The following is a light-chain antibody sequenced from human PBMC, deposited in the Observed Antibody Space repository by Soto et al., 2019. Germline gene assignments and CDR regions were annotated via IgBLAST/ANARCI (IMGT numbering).Light chain of an antibody. Sequence: DIQLPQSPSFLSASVGDSVTITCRASQGISSYLAWDQQKPGKAPKLLIYAASTLQSGVPSRFRGSGSGAEFTLTISSLQPDDFASYYGQQYNSYPWTFGQGTKVDIK. J-gene: IGKJ1*01. CDR2: AAS. CDR1: QGISSY. CDR3: QQYNSYPWT. V-gene: IGKV1-9*01.